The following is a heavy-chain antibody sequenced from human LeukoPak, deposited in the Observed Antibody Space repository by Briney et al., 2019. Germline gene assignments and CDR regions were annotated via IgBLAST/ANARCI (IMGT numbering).Heavy chain of an antibody. CDR3: ARGGGRYYDLWSSNWFDP. J-gene: IGHJ5*02. V-gene: IGHV1-18*01. CDR2: ISAYNGNT. CDR1: GYTFTCYG. Sequence: ASVKVSCKASGYTFTCYGISWVRQAPGQGLEWMGWISAYNGNTNYAQKLQGRVTMTTDTSTSTAYMELRSLRSDDTAVYYCARGGGRYYDLWSSNWFDPWGQGTLVTVSS. D-gene: IGHD3-3*01.